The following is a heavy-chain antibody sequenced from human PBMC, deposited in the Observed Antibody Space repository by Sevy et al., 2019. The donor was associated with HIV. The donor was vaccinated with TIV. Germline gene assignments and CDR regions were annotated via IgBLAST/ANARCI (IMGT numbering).Heavy chain of an antibody. CDR2: INAGNGNT. Sequence: ASVKVSCKASGYTFTSYAMHWVRQAPGQRLEWMGWINAGNGNTKYSQKFQGRVTITRDTSASTAYMELSSLRSEDTAVYYCVRFAYSGWYREGDYWGQGTLVTVSS. V-gene: IGHV1-3*01. J-gene: IGHJ4*02. CDR3: VRFAYSGWYREGDY. CDR1: GYTFTSYA. D-gene: IGHD6-19*01.